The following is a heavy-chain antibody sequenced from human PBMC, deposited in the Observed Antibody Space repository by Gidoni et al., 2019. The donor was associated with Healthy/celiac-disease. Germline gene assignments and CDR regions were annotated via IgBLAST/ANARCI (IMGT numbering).Heavy chain of an antibody. CDR2: INSDGSST. D-gene: IGHD3-22*01. CDR1: GFTFSSYW. V-gene: IGHV3-74*01. J-gene: IGHJ4*02. Sequence: EVQLVESGGGLVQPGGSLRLSCAASGFTFSSYWMHWVRQAPGKGLVWVSRINSDGSSTSYADSVKCRFTISRDNAKNTLYLQMNSLRAEDTAVYYCARDPWTDYYDSSGYHDYWGQGTLVTVSS. CDR3: ARDPWTDYYDSSGYHDY.